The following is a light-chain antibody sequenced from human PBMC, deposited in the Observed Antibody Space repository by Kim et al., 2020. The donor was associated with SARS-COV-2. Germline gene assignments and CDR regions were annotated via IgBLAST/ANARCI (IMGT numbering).Light chain of an antibody. V-gene: IGLV2-8*01. Sequence: QSALTQPPSASGSPGQSVTISCTGTSSDVGGYNYVSCYQQHPGKAPKLMIYEVSKRPSGVPDRFSGRKSGNTASLTVSGLQAEDEADYYCSSYAGSNNFVFGTGTKVTVL. J-gene: IGLJ1*01. CDR3: SSYAGSNNFV. CDR2: EVS. CDR1: SSDVGGYNY.